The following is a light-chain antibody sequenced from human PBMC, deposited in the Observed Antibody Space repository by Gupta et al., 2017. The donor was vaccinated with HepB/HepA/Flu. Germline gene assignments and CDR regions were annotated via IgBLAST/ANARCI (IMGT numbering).Light chain of an antibody. CDR3: QQNYKILT. CDR1: QSLLSSSDNRNY. J-gene: IGKJ5*01. Sequence: FVMTQSPDSLAVSLGERATINCKSSQSLLSSSDNRNYLGWYQHKPGQPPKLLISWAFTRESGVPDRFSGSRSGTDFTLTISSLQAEDVAIYYCQQNYKILTFGQGTRLDIK. V-gene: IGKV4-1*01. CDR2: WAF.